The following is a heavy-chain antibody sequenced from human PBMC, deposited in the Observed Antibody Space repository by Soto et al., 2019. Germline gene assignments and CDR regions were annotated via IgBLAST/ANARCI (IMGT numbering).Heavy chain of an antibody. V-gene: IGHV1-18*04. CDR1: GYTFTSYG. CDR2: ISAYNGNT. CDR3: ARNYYDSSGYKGDFDL. Sequence: ASVKVSCKASGYTFTSYGISWVRQAPGQGLEWMGWISAYNGNTNYAQKLQGRVTMTTDTSTSTAYMELRSLRSDDTAVYYCARNYYDSSGYKGDFDLWGRGTLVTSPQ. J-gene: IGHJ2*01. D-gene: IGHD3-22*01.